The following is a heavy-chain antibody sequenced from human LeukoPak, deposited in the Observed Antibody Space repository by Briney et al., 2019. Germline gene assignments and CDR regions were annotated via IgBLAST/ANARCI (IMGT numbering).Heavy chain of an antibody. CDR1: GFTFSSYA. Sequence: GGSLRLSCAASGFTFSSYAMHWVRQAPGKGLEWVAVISYDGSNKYYADSVKGRFTISRDNSKNTLYLQMNSLRAEDTAVYYCARGGGYSYSLDYWGQGTLVTVSS. J-gene: IGHJ4*02. CDR3: ARGGGYSYSLDY. CDR2: ISYDGSNK. D-gene: IGHD5-18*01. V-gene: IGHV3-30-3*01.